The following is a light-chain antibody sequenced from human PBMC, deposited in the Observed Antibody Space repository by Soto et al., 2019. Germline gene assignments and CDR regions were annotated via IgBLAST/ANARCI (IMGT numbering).Light chain of an antibody. CDR2: DVI. CDR1: SSDVRGYNY. CDR3: SSYTSSTSLEVV. Sequence: QSALTQPASVSGSPGQSITISCTGTSSDVRGYNYVSWYQQHPGKAPKLMIYDVIHRPSGVSNRFSGSKSGNTASLTISGLQTEDEADYYCSSYTSSTSLEVVFGGGTQLTVL. V-gene: IGLV2-14*03. J-gene: IGLJ2*01.